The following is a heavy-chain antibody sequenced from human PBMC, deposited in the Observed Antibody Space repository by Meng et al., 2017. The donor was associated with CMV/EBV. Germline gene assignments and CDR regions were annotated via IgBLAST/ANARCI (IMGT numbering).Heavy chain of an antibody. CDR2: IIPIFGTA. D-gene: IGHD2-2*01. J-gene: IGHJ6*02. V-gene: IGHV1-69*05. CDR3: ASTRASVVPAATSSYYYYYGMDV. CDR1: GGTFSSYA. Sequence: SVKVSCKASGGTFSSYATSWVRQAPGQGLEWMGGIIPIFGTANYAQKFQGRVTITTDESTSTAYMELSSLRSEDTAVYYCASTRASVVPAATSSYYYYYGMDVWGQGTTVTVSS.